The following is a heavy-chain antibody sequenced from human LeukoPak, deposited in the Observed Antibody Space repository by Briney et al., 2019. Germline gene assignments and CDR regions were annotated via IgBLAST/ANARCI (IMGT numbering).Heavy chain of an antibody. Sequence: GESLKISCKGSGYSFTSYWIGWVRQMPGKGLEWMGIIYPGDSDTRYSPSFQGQVTISADKSISTAYLQWSSLKASDTAMYYCARHNLAVAPPYYYYYMDVWGKGTTVTVSS. CDR2: IYPGDSDT. CDR3: ARHNLAVAPPYYYYYMDV. D-gene: IGHD6-19*01. CDR1: GYSFTSYW. J-gene: IGHJ6*03. V-gene: IGHV5-51*01.